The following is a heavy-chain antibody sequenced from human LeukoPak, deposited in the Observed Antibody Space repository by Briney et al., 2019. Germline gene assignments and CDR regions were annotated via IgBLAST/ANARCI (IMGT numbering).Heavy chain of an antibody. D-gene: IGHD3-9*01. V-gene: IGHV3-30*04. J-gene: IGHJ4*02. Sequence: GGSLRLSCEASGFTFNSYTMHWVRQAPGKGLEWVAFISYDGGNKNYADSVKGRFTISRDNSLDTLYLQMNSLRAEDTAVYYCVKDDILTGYNYYFEYWGQGTLVTVSS. CDR2: ISYDGGNK. CDR1: GFTFNSYT. CDR3: VKDDILTGYNYYFEY.